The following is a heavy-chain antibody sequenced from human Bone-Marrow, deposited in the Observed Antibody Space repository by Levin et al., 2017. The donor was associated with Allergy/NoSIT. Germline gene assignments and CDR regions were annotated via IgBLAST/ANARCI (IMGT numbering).Heavy chain of an antibody. Sequence: SETLSLTCTVSGGSINRGDSYWSWIRQRPGKGLEWLGHTYYSGGTFFNPSLESRITMSVDTYENQFSLQLNSLTAADTAVYFCATSIRGCSMWREHYFDSWGQGILVTVSS. D-gene: IGHD2-2*01. J-gene: IGHJ4*02. CDR1: GGSINRGDSY. V-gene: IGHV4-31*03. CDR2: TYYSGGT. CDR3: ATSIRGCSMWREHYFDS.